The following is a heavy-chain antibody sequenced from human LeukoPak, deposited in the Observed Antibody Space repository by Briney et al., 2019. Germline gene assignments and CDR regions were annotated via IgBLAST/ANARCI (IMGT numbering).Heavy chain of an antibody. Sequence: GGSLRLSCAASGFTFSSYGMHWVRQAPGKGLEWVAFIRYDGSNKYYADSVKGRFTISRDNSKNTLYLQMNSLRAEDTAVYYCAKDGGFIVVVPAAMTPWGQGTLVTVSS. CDR1: GFTFSSYG. J-gene: IGHJ5*02. V-gene: IGHV3-30*02. CDR3: AKDGGFIVVVPAAMTP. CDR2: IRYDGSNK. D-gene: IGHD2-2*01.